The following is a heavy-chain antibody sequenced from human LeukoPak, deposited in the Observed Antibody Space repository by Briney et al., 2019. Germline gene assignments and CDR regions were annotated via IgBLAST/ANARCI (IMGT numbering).Heavy chain of an antibody. CDR1: GYTFTSYY. D-gene: IGHD4-11*01. J-gene: IGHJ6*03. Sequence: VASVKVSCKASGYTFTSYYMHWVRQAPGQGLEWMGIINPSGGSTSYAQKFQGRVTMTTDTSTSTAYMELRSLRSDDTAVYYCAREVTTDYYYYYYYMDVWGKGTTVTVSS. CDR2: INPSGGST. V-gene: IGHV1-46*01. CDR3: AREVTTDYYYYYYYMDV.